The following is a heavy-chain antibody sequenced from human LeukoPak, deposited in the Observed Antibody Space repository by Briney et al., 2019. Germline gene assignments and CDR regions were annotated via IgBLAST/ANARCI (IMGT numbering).Heavy chain of an antibody. Sequence: GGSLRLSCAASGFTFGDTWMNWVRQVPGQGLEWVANIKQDGSEKFYVASVKGRFTISRDNGKSSLYLQMNSLRAEDTAVYYCARAGPYYDSSGYYHFLDYWGQGTLVTVSS. D-gene: IGHD3-22*01. CDR1: GFTFGDTW. CDR2: IKQDGSEK. J-gene: IGHJ4*02. V-gene: IGHV3-7*01. CDR3: ARAGPYYDSSGYYHFLDY.